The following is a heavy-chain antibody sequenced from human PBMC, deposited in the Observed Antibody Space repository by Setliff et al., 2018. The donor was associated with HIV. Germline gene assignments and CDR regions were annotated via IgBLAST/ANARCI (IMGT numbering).Heavy chain of an antibody. CDR3: ARIIGSDISGAQYYFDH. J-gene: IGHJ4*02. D-gene: IGHD1-20*01. V-gene: IGHV4-39*07. CDR2: IYYSGST. CDR1: GGSISVSSHY. Sequence: SETLSLTCTVSGGSISVSSHYWGWIRQPPGKGLEWIGSIYYSGSTSYNPSLRSRLTISVDTSKNQFSLKLDSVAAADTAVYYCARIIGSDISGAQYYFDHWGQGSLVTVSS.